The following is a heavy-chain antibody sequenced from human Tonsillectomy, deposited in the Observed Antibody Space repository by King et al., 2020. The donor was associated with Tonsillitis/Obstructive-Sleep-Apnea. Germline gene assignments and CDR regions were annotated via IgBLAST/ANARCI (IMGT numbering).Heavy chain of an antibody. V-gene: IGHV3-33*01. Sequence: QLVQSGGGVVQPGKSLRLSCAASGFNFSTYGMHWVRQAPGKGLEWVAAIWYDRSNTYYADSLKGRFTISRDNSKNTLYLLMNSLRAEDTALYYCARDDFYGSGSYRYYYGLDVWGQGTTVTVSS. J-gene: IGHJ6*02. D-gene: IGHD3-10*01. CDR3: ARDDFYGSGSYRYYYGLDV. CDR1: GFNFSTYG. CDR2: IWYDRSNT.